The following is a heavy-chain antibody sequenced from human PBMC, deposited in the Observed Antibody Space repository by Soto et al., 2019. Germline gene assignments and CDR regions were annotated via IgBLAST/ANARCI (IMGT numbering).Heavy chain of an antibody. V-gene: IGHV3-11*01. Sequence: GGSLRLSCAASGFTFSDYYMTWIRQAPGKGLEWVSYITGSDNTIYYADSVKGRFTISRDNAKNSLYLQMNSLRAEDTAVYYCARGAYSSGWYWFDPWGQGTLVTVSS. CDR1: GFTFSDYY. CDR3: ARGAYSSGWYWFDP. CDR2: ITGSDNTI. D-gene: IGHD6-19*01. J-gene: IGHJ5*02.